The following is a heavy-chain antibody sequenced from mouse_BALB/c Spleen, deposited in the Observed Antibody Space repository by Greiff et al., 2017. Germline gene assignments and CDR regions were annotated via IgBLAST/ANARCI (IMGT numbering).Heavy chain of an antibody. Sequence: EVHLVESGGGLVQPGGSRKLSCAASGFTFSSFGMHWVRQAPEKGLEWVAYISSGSSTIYYADTVKGRFTISRDNPKNTLFLQMTSLRSEDTAMYYCARLMGNYYAMDYWGQGTSVTVSA. CDR1: GFTFSSFG. CDR2: ISSGSSTI. V-gene: IGHV5-17*02. J-gene: IGHJ4*01. CDR3: ARLMGNYYAMDY.